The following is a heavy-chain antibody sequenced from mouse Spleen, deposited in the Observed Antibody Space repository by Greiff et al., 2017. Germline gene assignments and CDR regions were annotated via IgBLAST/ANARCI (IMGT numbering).Heavy chain of an antibody. D-gene: IGHD2-4*01. CDR1: GYSFTGYY. J-gene: IGHJ4*01. CDR2: INPSTGGT. V-gene: IGHV1-42*01. Sequence: VQLQQSGPELVKPGASVKISCKASGYSFTGYYMNWVKQSPEKSLEWIGEINPSTGGTTYNQKFKAKATLTVDKSSSTAYMQLKSLTSEDSAVYYCARYDYDGPRAMDYWGQGTSVTVSS. CDR3: ARYDYDGPRAMDY.